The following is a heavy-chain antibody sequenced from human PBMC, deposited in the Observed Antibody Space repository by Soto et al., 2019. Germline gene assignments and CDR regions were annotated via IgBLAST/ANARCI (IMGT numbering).Heavy chain of an antibody. V-gene: IGHV3-9*01. Sequence: EVQLVESGGGLVEPGRSLRLSCAAAGFNFDAAAMHWVRQVPGKGLEWVSGISWNSAAFGYVDSVKGRFTISRDNAKNSLYLQMNSLRTEDTALYYCAIRWATGSFDHWGQGTLVTVSS. J-gene: IGHJ4*02. CDR1: GFNFDAAA. CDR2: ISWNSAAF. CDR3: AIRWATGSFDH. D-gene: IGHD1-1*01.